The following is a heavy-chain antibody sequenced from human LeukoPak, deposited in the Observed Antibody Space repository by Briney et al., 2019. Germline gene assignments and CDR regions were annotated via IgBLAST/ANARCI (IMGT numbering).Heavy chain of an antibody. D-gene: IGHD6-6*01. CDR1: GFSFSGHW. CDR2: ISPTGSTT. Sequence: PGGSLRLSCTTSGFSFSGHWMHRARQLPGKGLVWVSRISPTGSTTSYADSVKGRFTVSRDNAKNTLYLQVNNLRAEDTAVYYCARGPNSNWSGLDFWGQGTLLTVSS. J-gene: IGHJ4*02. CDR3: ARGPNSNWSGLDF. V-gene: IGHV3-74*01.